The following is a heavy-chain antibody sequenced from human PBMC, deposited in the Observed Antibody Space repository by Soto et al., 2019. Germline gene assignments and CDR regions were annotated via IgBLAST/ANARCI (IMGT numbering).Heavy chain of an antibody. V-gene: IGHV2-5*01. CDR1: GFSLTTTGLG. CDR2: IYWYDFQ. J-gene: IGHJ4*02. Sequence: QITLKESGPTLVKPTQTLTLTCTFSGFSLTTTGLGVGWIRQPPGKTLEFLASIYWYDFQRYSPSLKSRLTITKDTSSNQVVLTMTNMDPADTATYYCAHRPDGSHFDYWGQGSLVTVSS. D-gene: IGHD6-25*01. CDR3: AHRPDGSHFDY.